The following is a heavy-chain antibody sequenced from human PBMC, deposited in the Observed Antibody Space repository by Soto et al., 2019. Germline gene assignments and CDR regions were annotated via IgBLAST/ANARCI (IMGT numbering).Heavy chain of an antibody. CDR3: TDGMAV. Sequence: QVQLVESGGGVVQPGRSLRLSCAASGFTFSSYGMHWVRQAPGKGLEWVAVISYDGSNKYYADAVKGRFTISRDNSKNTRYLQMHGLRAEDTAVYYCTDGMAVWGQGTTVTVSS. V-gene: IGHV3-30*03. CDR2: ISYDGSNK. CDR1: GFTFSSYG. J-gene: IGHJ6*02.